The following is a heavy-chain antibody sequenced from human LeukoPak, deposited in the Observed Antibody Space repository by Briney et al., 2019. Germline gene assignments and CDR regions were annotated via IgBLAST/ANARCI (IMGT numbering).Heavy chain of an antibody. CDR2: ISYDGSNK. Sequence: GGSLRLSCAASGFTFSSYGMHWVRQAPGKGLEWVAVISYDGSNKYYADSVKGRFTISRDNSKNTLYLQMNSLRAEDTAVYYCAKVPVGASPDAFDIWGQGTMVTVSS. D-gene: IGHD1-26*01. CDR3: AKVPVGASPDAFDI. V-gene: IGHV3-30*18. CDR1: GFTFSSYG. J-gene: IGHJ3*02.